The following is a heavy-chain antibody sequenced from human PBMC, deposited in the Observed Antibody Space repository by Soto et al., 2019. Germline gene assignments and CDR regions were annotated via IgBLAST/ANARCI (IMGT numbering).Heavy chain of an antibody. CDR1: GYTVITYD. CDR2: MNPSNGNA. J-gene: IGHJ4*02. CDR3: ASRKGRSGPNYFDS. Sequence: GASVKVSGKASGYTVITYDINGVRQATGQGLEWMGWMNPSNGNAGYAQNFQGRVTMTRNTSISTAYMELSSLRSDDTAGYFCASRKGRSGPNYFDSWGQGSLVTVSP. V-gene: IGHV1-8*01.